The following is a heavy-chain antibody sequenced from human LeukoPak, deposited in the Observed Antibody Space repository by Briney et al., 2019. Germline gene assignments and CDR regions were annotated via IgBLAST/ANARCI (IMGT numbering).Heavy chain of an antibody. V-gene: IGHV3-30*02. CDR1: GFTFSSYG. D-gene: IGHD2-15*01. Sequence: PGGSLRLSCAASGFTFSSYGMHWVRQAPGKGLEWVAFIRYDGSNKYYADSVKGRFAVSRDNSKNTLYLQMNSLRADDTAVYYCAGGSLGSGTSSDCCPLDYWGQGTLVTVSS. J-gene: IGHJ4*02. CDR3: AGGSLGSGTSSDCCPLDY. CDR2: IRYDGSNK.